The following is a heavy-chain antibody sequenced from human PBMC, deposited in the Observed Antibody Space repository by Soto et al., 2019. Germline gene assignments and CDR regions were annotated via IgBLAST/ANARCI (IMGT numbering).Heavy chain of an antibody. V-gene: IGHV3-23*01. CDR2: VSTSGGTT. CDR1: GFSFTSSA. CDR3: AKPRMYSGGIYWYFDL. D-gene: IGHD6-19*01. Sequence: GGSLRLSCAASGFSFTSSALGWVRQAPGKGLEWVSAVSTSGGTTYYADSVKGRFAISGDNSKSTLYLQMSSLRAEDTALYYCAKPRMYSGGIYWYFDLWGRGTLVTVSS. J-gene: IGHJ2*01.